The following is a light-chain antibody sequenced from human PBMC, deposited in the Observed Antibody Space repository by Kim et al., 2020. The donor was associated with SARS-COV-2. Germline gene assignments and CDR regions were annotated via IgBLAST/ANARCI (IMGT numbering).Light chain of an antibody. CDR2: DVD. V-gene: IGLV2-8*01. Sequence: GQSGTISRTGTSRDVGTYTYVSWYQQHPGKAPKLMIYDVDKRPSGVPDRFSGSKSGNTASLTVSGLQAGDEADYYCSSYAGSNNWVFGGGTQLTVL. J-gene: IGLJ3*02. CDR1: SRDVGTYTY. CDR3: SSYAGSNNWV.